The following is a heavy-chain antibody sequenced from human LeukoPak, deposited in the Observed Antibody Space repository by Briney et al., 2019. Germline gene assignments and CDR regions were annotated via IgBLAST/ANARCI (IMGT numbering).Heavy chain of an antibody. J-gene: IGHJ4*02. V-gene: IGHV4-31*03. CDR2: IYYSGTT. CDR3: ARADYYGSSAYPY. Sequence: SQTLSLTCTVSGGSISSGNYYWSWIRQHPGKGLEWIGYIYYSGTTFYNPSLRSRVTISIDTSKNQFSLKLTSVTAADTAVYYCARADYYGSSAYPYWGQGTLVTVSS. CDR1: GGSISSGNYY. D-gene: IGHD3-22*01.